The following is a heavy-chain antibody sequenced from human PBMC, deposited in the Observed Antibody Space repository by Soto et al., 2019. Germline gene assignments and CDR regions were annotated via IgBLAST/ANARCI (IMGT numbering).Heavy chain of an antibody. J-gene: IGHJ4*02. V-gene: IGHV1-3*01. Sequence: QVPLVQSGAEVKKPGASAKVSCKASEYTSTRFHIHWVRQAPGQNLEWMGWINLGSGNTKSSQRFQDRVTITRDTSATTAYMELSSLMSEYTAVYYCARGMGPGDFDSWGQGTLVTVSS. CDR2: INLGSGNT. CDR3: ARGMGPGDFDS. CDR1: EYTSTRFH.